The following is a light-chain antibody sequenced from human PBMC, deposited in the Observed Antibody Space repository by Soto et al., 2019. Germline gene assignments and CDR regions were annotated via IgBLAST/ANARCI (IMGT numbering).Light chain of an antibody. J-gene: IGKJ1*01. Sequence: EIVMTQSTSTLSVSPWERSTLSCRASQSVSSDLAWYHQKPGQAPRLLIYGASTRATGIPARFSGSGSGTEFTLTINSLQSEDFAVYYCQQYNTWPRTFGQGTKVDIK. CDR3: QQYNTWPRT. CDR2: GAS. CDR1: QSVSSD. V-gene: IGKV3-15*01.